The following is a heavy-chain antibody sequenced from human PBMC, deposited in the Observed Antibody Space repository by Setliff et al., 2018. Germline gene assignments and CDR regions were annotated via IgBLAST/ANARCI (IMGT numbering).Heavy chain of an antibody. CDR1: GDSISDAS. D-gene: IGHD6-19*01. J-gene: IGHJ4*02. Sequence: PSETLSLTCTVSGDSISDASIMAWIRQPPGKGLEFIGYVFYNGAAKYDPSLKSRVTMSVDTSKTQFSLKLNSMTTADTAVYYCARVLYSSGWYRSFDYWGQGTLVTVSS. V-gene: IGHV4-59*01. CDR3: ARVLYSSGWYRSFDY. CDR2: VFYNGAA.